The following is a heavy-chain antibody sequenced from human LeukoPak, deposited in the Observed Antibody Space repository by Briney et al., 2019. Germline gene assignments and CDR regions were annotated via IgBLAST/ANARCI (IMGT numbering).Heavy chain of an antibody. CDR2: IYYSGST. V-gene: IGHV4-59*01. D-gene: IGHD6-13*01. J-gene: IGHJ4*02. Sequence: TSSETLSLTCTVSGDSISSYYWSWIRQPPGKGLEWIGYIYYSGSTNYNPSLKSRVTISVETSKNEFSLKLRSVTAADTAVYYCARVTGYRIEDYFDYWGQGTLVTVSS. CDR1: GDSISSYY. CDR3: ARVTGYRIEDYFDY.